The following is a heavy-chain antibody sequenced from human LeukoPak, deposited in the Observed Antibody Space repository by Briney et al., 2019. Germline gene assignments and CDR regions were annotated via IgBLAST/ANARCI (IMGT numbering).Heavy chain of an antibody. CDR1: GYTFTSYD. V-gene: IGHV1-8*01. CDR3: AASPPALNWFDP. CDR2: MNPNSGNT. J-gene: IGHJ5*02. Sequence: ASVKVSCKASGYTFTSYDINWVRQATGQGLEWMGWMNPNSGNTGYAQKFQGRVTITRDTSASTAYMELSSLRSEDTAVYYCAASPPALNWFDPWGQGTLVTVSS.